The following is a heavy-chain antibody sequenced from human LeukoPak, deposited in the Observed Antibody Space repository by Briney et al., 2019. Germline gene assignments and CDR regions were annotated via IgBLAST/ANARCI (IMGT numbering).Heavy chain of an antibody. V-gene: IGHV3-30*02. D-gene: IGHD5-24*01. CDR3: VKDEARWLHHGFDY. Sequence: GGSLRLSCAVSGFTFSSYGMHWVRQAPGKGLEWVAFIQYDGSEKYYADSVKGRFTMSRDSSKNTLYLQMNRPRTEDTAVYYCVKDEARWLHHGFDYWGQGTLVTVSS. CDR1: GFTFSSYG. J-gene: IGHJ4*02. CDR2: IQYDGSEK.